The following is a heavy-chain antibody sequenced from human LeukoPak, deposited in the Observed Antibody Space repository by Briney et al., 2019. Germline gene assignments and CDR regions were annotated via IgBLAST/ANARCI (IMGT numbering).Heavy chain of an antibody. CDR2: MYSSGII. V-gene: IGHV4-4*07. CDR3: ARDTGKSGYPDY. Sequence: SETPSLTCTVSGGSISSYYWSWIRQPAGKAPEWIGRMYSSGIINYNPSLKSRVPMSLDNSKNQLSLKLSYVTAADTAVYYCARDTGKSGYPDYWGQGTLVTVSS. J-gene: IGHJ4*02. D-gene: IGHD3-3*01. CDR1: GGSISSYY.